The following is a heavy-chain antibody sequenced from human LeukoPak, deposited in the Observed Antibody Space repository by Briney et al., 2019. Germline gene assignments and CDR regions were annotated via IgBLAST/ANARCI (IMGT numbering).Heavy chain of an antibody. V-gene: IGHV4-39*07. J-gene: IGHJ4*02. CDR3: ARASETYENLIDY. D-gene: IGHD1-14*01. CDR1: GGSVSSSAYY. Sequence: PSETLSLTCTVSGGSVSSSAYYWGWIRQPPEKGLEWIGNIYYSGSTYYNPSLKSRVTISIDTSKNQFSLKLSSVSAADTAVYYCARASETYENLIDYWGQGTLVTVSS. CDR2: IYYSGST.